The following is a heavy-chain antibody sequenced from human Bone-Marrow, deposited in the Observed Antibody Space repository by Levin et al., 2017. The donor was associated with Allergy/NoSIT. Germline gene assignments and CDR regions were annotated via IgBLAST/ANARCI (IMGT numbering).Heavy chain of an antibody. CDR1: GFTFNNHW. CDR2: VSGDGSST. V-gene: IGHV3-74*01. D-gene: IGHD1-26*01. Sequence: QAGGSLRLSCAAAGFTFNNHWMHWVRQAPGEGLAWVSRVSGDGSSTHHADSVKGRFTISRDNARNTLYLEMSSLRAEDTAVYYCARGGSSYSYYYGMDVWGQGTTVTVSS. J-gene: IGHJ6*02. CDR3: ARGGSSYSYYYGMDV.